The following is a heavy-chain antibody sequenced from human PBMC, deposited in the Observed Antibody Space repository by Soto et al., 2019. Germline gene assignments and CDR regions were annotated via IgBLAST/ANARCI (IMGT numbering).Heavy chain of an antibody. CDR3: AKGQWLRGFYYYYGMDV. CDR1: GFTFSSYG. V-gene: IGHV3-30*18. CDR2: ISYDGSNK. D-gene: IGHD6-19*01. Sequence: QVQLVESGGGVVQPGRSLRLSCAASGFTFSSYGMHWVRQAPGKGLEWVAVISYDGSNKYYADSVKGRFTISRDNSKNALYLQMNSLRAEDTAVYYCAKGQWLRGFYYYYGMDVWCQGTTVTVSS. J-gene: IGHJ6*02.